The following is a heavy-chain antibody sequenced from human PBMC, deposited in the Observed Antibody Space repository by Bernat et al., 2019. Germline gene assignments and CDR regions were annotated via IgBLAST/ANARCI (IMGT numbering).Heavy chain of an antibody. Sequence: EVQLLESGGGLVQPGGSLRLSCAASGFTFSSYAMSWVRQAPGKGLEWVSSISGSGGSTYYADSVKGRFTISRDNSKNTLYLQMNSLRAEDTAVYYCAKDQEFLRVGATYDYWGQGTLVTVSS. V-gene: IGHV3-23*01. CDR3: AKDQEFLRVGATYDY. D-gene: IGHD1-26*01. CDR2: ISGSGGST. CDR1: GFTFSSYA. J-gene: IGHJ4*02.